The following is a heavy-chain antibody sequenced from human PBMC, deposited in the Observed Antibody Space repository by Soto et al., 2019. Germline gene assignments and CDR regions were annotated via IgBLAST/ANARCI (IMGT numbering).Heavy chain of an antibody. CDR2: IYSGGST. V-gene: IGHV3-66*01. J-gene: IGHJ5*02. Sequence: GESLKISCAASGFTVSSNYMSWVRQAPGKGLEWVSVIYSGGSTYYAGSVKGRFTISRDNSKNTLYLQMNSLRAEDTALYYCARVSSSWYNWFDPWGQGTLVTVSS. CDR3: ARVSSSWYNWFDP. D-gene: IGHD6-13*01. CDR1: GFTVSSNY.